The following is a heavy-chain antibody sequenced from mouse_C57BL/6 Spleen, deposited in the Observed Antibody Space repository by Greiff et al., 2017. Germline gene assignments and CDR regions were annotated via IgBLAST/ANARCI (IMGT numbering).Heavy chain of an antibody. CDR3: ARSFYGSSSGLYFDY. Sequence: VQLKESGPELVKPGASVKISCKASGYSFTDYNMNWVKQSNGKSLEWIGVINPNYGTTSYNQKFKGKATLTVDQSSSTAYMQLNSLTSEDSAVYYCARSFYGSSSGLYFDYWGQGTTLTVSS. CDR2: INPNYGTT. CDR1: GYSFTDYN. V-gene: IGHV1-39*01. D-gene: IGHD1-1*01. J-gene: IGHJ2*01.